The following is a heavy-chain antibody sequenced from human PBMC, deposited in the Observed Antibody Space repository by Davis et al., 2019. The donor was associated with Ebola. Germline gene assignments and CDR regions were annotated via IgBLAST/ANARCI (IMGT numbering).Heavy chain of an antibody. CDR3: ARDKWWTGYYYYGMNA. Sequence: PSETLSLTCTVSGGSISSYYWSWIRQPPGKGLEWIGYIYYSGSINYNPSLKSRVTISLDTSKNQFSLKLTSVTAADTAVYYCARDKWWTGYYYYGMNAWGQGTTVTVSS. D-gene: IGHD2-15*01. V-gene: IGHV4-59*01. CDR1: GGSISSYY. J-gene: IGHJ6*02. CDR2: IYYSGSI.